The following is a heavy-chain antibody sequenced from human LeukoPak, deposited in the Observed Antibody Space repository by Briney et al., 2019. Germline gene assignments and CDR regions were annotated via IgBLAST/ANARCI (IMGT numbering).Heavy chain of an antibody. D-gene: IGHD3-16*01. CDR1: GGSISSDY. CDR3: ARDSEGWASAYYYYYMDV. V-gene: IGHV4-4*07. CDR2: INSRGSI. J-gene: IGHJ6*03. Sequence: SETLSLTCTVSGGSISSDYWSWIRQPAGKGLDWIGRINSRGSIKYNPSLKSRVTMSVDMSKNQFSLRLTSVTAADTAVYYCARDSEGWASAYYYYYMDVWGKGTTVTVSS.